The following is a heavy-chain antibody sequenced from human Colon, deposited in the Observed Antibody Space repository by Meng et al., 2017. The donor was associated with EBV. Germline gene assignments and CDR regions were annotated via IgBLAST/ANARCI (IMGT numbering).Heavy chain of an antibody. CDR2: VYHRGDT. J-gene: IGHJ4*01. V-gene: IGHV4-39*07. Sequence: QLYLQESGPGLVKPSETLSLTCIVSGDSISSRSYYWGWIRQPPGTGLEWIGEVYHRGDTNYNPSLKSRVDISVDKSKNQFYLSLFSVTAADTAVYYCGRDQGRELINHGGHGPLVTVYS. CDR3: GRDQGRELINH. D-gene: IGHD1-7*01. CDR1: GDSISSRSYY.